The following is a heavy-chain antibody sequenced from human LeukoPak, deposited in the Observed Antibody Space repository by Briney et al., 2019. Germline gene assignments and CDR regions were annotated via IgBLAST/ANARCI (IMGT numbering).Heavy chain of an antibody. CDR2: ISGAGTFI. D-gene: IGHD2-2*01. CDR1: GFTFSSYA. Sequence: PGGSLRLSCAASGFTFSSYAMNWVRQAPGAGLEWVSSISGAGTFIYYADSVKGRFTISRDNANSLFLQMNSLRAEDTAVYYCARDPARKVVVPAAMYMDVWGKGTTVTVSS. CDR3: ARDPARKVVVPAAMYMDV. V-gene: IGHV3-21*01. J-gene: IGHJ6*03.